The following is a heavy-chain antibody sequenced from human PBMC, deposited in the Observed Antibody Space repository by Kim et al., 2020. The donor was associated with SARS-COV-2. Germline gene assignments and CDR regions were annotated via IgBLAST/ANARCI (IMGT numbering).Heavy chain of an antibody. CDR1: GGSISSSSYY. Sequence: SETLSLTCTVSGGSISSSSYYWGWIRQPPGKGLEWIGSIYYSGSTYYNPSLKSRVTISVDTSKNQFSLKLSSVTAADPAVYYCARRGWYYYYYYYGMDVWGQGTTVTVSS. CDR2: IYYSGST. CDR3: ARRGWYYYYYYYGMDV. V-gene: IGHV4-39*01. J-gene: IGHJ6*02. D-gene: IGHD6-19*01.